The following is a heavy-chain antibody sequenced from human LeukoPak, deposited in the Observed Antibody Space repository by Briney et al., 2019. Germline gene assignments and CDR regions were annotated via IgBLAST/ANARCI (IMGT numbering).Heavy chain of an antibody. CDR3: ARVERSSGWYLYY. CDR2: IYYSGST. CDR1: GVSISSYY. Sequence: SETLSLTCAVSGVSISSYYWSWIRQPPGKGLEWIGYIYYSGSTNYNPSLKSRVTISVDTSKNQFSLKLSSVTAADTAVYYCARVERSSGWYLYYWGQGTLVTVSS. D-gene: IGHD6-19*01. J-gene: IGHJ4*02. V-gene: IGHV4-59*01.